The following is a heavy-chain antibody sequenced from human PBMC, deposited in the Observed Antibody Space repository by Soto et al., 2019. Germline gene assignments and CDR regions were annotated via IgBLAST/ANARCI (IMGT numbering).Heavy chain of an antibody. J-gene: IGHJ6*02. CDR3: AREGSPYYYYGMDV. CDR2: INYSGST. D-gene: IGHD6-13*01. CDR1: GVSMSSYY. Sequence: SETLSLTCTVPGVSMSSYYWSWIRQPPGKGLEWIGYINYSGSTNYNPSLKSRVTISVDRSKNQFSLKLSSVTAADTAVYYCAREGSPYYYYGMDVWGQGTTVTVSS. V-gene: IGHV4-59*01.